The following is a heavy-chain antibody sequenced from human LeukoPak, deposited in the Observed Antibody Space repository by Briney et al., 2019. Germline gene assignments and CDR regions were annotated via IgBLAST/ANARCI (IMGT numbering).Heavy chain of an antibody. D-gene: IGHD5-24*01. J-gene: IGHJ4*02. CDR2: IYTSGST. V-gene: IGHV4-61*02. CDR3: ARKMAHLGGFDY. Sequence: SETLSLTCTVSGGSISSGSYYWSWIRQPAGKGLEWIGRIYTSGSTNYNPSLKSRVTISVDTSKNQFSLKLSSVTAADTAVYYCARKMAHLGGFDYWGQGTLVTVSS. CDR1: GGSISSGSYY.